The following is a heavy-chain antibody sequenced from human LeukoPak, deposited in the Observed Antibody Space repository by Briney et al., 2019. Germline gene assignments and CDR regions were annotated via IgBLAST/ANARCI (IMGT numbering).Heavy chain of an antibody. D-gene: IGHD3-3*01. Sequence: SETLSLTCAVSGYSISSGYYWGWIRQPPEKGLEWIGTIYYSGSSYYNPSLKSRLTMSVDTSKNQFSLKLSSVTTADTAVYYCARLLGSAYPTDYWGQGTLVSVSS. CDR3: ARLLGSAYPTDY. CDR1: GYSISSGYY. J-gene: IGHJ4*02. V-gene: IGHV4-38-2*01. CDR2: IYYSGSS.